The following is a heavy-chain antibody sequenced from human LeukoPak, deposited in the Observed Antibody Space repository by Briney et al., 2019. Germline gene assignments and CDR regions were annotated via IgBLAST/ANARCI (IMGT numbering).Heavy chain of an antibody. Sequence: SETLSLTCAVYGGSFSGYYWSWIRQPPGKGLEWIGEINHSGSTNCNPSLKSRVTISVDTSKNQFSLKLSSVTAADTAVYYCASPYYYGSGSYYRWGQGTLVTVSS. CDR3: ASPYYYGSGSYYR. CDR2: INHSGST. V-gene: IGHV4-34*01. D-gene: IGHD3-10*01. CDR1: GGSFSGYY. J-gene: IGHJ4*02.